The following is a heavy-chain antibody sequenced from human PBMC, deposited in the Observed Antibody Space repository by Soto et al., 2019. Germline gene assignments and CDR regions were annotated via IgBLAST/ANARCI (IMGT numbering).Heavy chain of an antibody. CDR1: GGSISSSSYY. D-gene: IGHD2-2*01. CDR2: IYYSGST. Sequence: SETLSLTCTVSGGSISSSSYYWGWIRQPPGKGLEWIGSIYYSGSTYYNPSLKSRVTISINTSKNQMSLELTSVTAAATAVYYCARHSGPYASSWFDAWGQGTLVTVSS. CDR3: ARHSGPYASSWFDA. J-gene: IGHJ5*02. V-gene: IGHV4-39*01.